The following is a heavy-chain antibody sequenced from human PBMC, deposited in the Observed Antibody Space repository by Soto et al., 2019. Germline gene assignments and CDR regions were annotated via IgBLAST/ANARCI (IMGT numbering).Heavy chain of an antibody. J-gene: IGHJ6*02. D-gene: IGHD3-3*01. Sequence: GGSLRLSCAASGFTFSSFAMHWVRQAPGKGVEWVAVISNDGSNKFYADSVKGRFTISRDNSKNTLHLQMNSLRAEDTAVYYCAKETRYYDFWSGSYGGTYYDGMDVWGQGTTVTVSS. CDR3: AKETRYYDFWSGSYGGTYYDGMDV. CDR1: GFTFSSFA. CDR2: ISNDGSNK. V-gene: IGHV3-30*18.